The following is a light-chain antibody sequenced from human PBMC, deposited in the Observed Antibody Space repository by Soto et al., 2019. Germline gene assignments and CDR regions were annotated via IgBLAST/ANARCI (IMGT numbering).Light chain of an antibody. J-gene: IGKJ4*01. V-gene: IGKV3-20*01. CDR2: GAS. CDR1: QTVGSSF. Sequence: ENVLTQSPAALSLSPGERATLSCRASQTVGSSFLAWYQQKRGQAPRLLIYGASNRATGIPDRFSGSGSGADFTLTINRLEPEDFAVYYCQQFENFGGGTKVDIK. CDR3: QQFEN.